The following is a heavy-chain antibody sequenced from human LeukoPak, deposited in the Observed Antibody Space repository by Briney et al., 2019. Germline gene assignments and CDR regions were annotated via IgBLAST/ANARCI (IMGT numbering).Heavy chain of an antibody. CDR1: GGSLSGYY. Sequence: SETLSLTCAVYGGSLSGYYWSWIRQPPAKGQEWIGEINHSGSPNYNPSLKSRVTISVDTSKNQFSLKLSSVTAADTAVYYCAREASYYYDSSGYYYAYYYYYMDVWGKGTTVTVSS. V-gene: IGHV4-34*01. D-gene: IGHD3-22*01. J-gene: IGHJ6*03. CDR3: AREASYYYDSSGYYYAYYYYYMDV. CDR2: INHSGSP.